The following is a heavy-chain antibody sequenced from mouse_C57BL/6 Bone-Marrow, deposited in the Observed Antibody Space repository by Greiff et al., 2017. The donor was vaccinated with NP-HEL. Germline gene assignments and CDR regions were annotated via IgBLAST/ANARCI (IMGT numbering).Heavy chain of an antibody. D-gene: IGHD1-1*01. J-gene: IGHJ1*03. V-gene: IGHV1-61*01. Sequence: QVQLQQPGAELVRPGSSVKLSCKASGYTFTSYWMDWVKQRPGQGLEWIGNIYPSDSETHYNQKFKDKATLTVDKSSSTAYMQLSSLTSEDSAVYYCARSYYYGSSCWYFDVWGTGTTVTVSS. CDR1: GYTFTSYW. CDR3: ARSYYYGSSCWYFDV. CDR2: IYPSDSET.